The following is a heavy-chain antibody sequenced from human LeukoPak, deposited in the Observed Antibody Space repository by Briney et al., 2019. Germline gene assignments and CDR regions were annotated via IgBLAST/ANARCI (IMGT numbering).Heavy chain of an antibody. CDR1: GYTFTSYG. CDR3: ARNLDSVPPYDWLFNFDY. D-gene: IGHD3-9*01. V-gene: IGHV1-18*01. CDR2: ISAYNGNT. J-gene: IGHJ4*02. Sequence: GASVKLSCKASGYTFTSYGISWVRQAPGQGLEWMGWISAYNGNTNYAQKLQGRVTMTTDTSTSTAYMELRSLRSDDTAVYYCARNLDSVPPYDWLFNFDYWGQGTLVTVSS.